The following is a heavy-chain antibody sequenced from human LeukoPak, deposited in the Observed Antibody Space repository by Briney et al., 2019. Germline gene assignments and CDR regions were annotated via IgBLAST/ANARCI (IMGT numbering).Heavy chain of an antibody. CDR2: INHSGST. J-gene: IGHJ5*01. Sequence: SETLSLTCAVYGGSFSGYYRSWIRQPPGKGLEWIGEINHSGSTNYNPSLKSRVTISVDTSKNQFSLKLSSVTAADTAVYYCVRHDGRGGATMGAFDSWGQGSLVTVSS. CDR3: VRHDGRGGATMGAFDS. CDR1: GGSFSGYY. V-gene: IGHV4-34*01. D-gene: IGHD4/OR15-4a*01.